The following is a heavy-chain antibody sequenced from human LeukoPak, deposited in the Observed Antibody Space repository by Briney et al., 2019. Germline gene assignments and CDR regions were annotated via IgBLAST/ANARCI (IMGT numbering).Heavy chain of an antibody. CDR2: ISTSSSYI. D-gene: IGHD3/OR15-3a*01. J-gene: IGHJ4*02. CDR1: GFTFSNYG. Sequence: GGSLRLSCSASGFTFSNYGMDWVRQAPGKGLEWVASISTSSSYIFYSDSVKGRFTVSRDNPKNSLYLQMNSLRVEDTAVYYCARQTGSGLFILPGGQGTLVTVSS. CDR3: ARQTGSGLFILP. V-gene: IGHV3-21*01.